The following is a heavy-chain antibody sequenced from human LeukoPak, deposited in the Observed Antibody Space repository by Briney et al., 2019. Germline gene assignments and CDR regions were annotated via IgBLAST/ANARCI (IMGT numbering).Heavy chain of an antibody. D-gene: IGHD3-3*01. CDR2: MNPNSGNT. CDR3: ARELAYRTIFGVVNRYYYYGMDA. V-gene: IGHV1-8*02. J-gene: IGHJ6*02. CDR1: GYTFTSYG. Sequence: ASVKVSCKASGYTFTSYGISWVRQAPGQGLEWMGWMNPNSGNTSYAQKFQGRVTMTRNTSISTAYMELSSLRSEDTAVYYCARELAYRTIFGVVNRYYYYGMDAWGQGTTVTVSS.